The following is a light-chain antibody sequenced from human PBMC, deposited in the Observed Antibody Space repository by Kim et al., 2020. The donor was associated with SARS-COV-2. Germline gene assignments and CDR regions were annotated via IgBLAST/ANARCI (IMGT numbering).Light chain of an antibody. CDR1: SSDVGNYNL. CDR3: CSYAGSRNV. V-gene: IGLV2-23*02. J-gene: IGLJ7*01. CDR2: EVT. Sequence: PGQSITNSCTGTSSDVGNYNLVSWYQQHPGKAPKLMIYEVTKRRSGVSNRFSGSKSGNTASLTISGLQAGDEADYYCCSYAGSRNVFGGGTQLTVL.